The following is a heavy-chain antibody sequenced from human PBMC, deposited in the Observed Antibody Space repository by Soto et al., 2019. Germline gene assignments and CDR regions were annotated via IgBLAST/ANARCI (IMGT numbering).Heavy chain of an antibody. CDR1: GYSFTSYD. D-gene: IGHD4-17*01. CDR2: MNPNSGNT. CDR3: ARGTSVTNDAFDL. J-gene: IGHJ3*01. V-gene: IGHV1-8*01. Sequence: ASVKVSCKASGYSFTSYDINWVRQATGQGLEWMGWMNPNSGNTGYAQKFQGRVTMTRNTSISTAYMELSSLRSEDTAVYYCARGTSVTNDAFDLRGQGTMVTVSS.